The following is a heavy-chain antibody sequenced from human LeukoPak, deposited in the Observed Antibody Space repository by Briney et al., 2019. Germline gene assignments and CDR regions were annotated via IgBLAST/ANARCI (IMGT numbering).Heavy chain of an antibody. V-gene: IGHV5-51*01. CDR3: ARVQVRYCSSAACPGEGFDY. CDR2: IYPGDSHT. J-gene: IGHJ4*02. D-gene: IGHD2-2*01. CDR1: GYSFTSYW. Sequence: GESLKISCKGSGYSFTSYWIGWVRQMPGKGLEWMGIIYPGDSHTRYSPSFQGQGTISADKSISTAYLQWSSLKASDTAMYYCARVQVRYCSSAACPGEGFDYWGQGTLVTVSS.